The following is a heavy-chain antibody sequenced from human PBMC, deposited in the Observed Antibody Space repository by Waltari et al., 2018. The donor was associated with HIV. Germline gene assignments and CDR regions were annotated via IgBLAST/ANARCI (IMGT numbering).Heavy chain of an antibody. D-gene: IGHD2-15*01. Sequence: EVQVVESGGGLVQPGGSLRLSCAASGFTFSKYAMSWVGQAPGKGLGWVAAISGSGGSTHYADSVKGRFTISRDSSKNTLDLQMNSLRAEDTAVYFCAKDLYCSGGNCYSRVLDSWGQGTLVTVSS. CDR1: GFTFSKYA. CDR2: ISGSGGST. CDR3: AKDLYCSGGNCYSRVLDS. J-gene: IGHJ4*02. V-gene: IGHV3-23*04.